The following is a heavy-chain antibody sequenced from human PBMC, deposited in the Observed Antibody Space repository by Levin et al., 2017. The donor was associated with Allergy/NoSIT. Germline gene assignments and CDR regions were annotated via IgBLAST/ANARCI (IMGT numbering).Heavy chain of an antibody. V-gene: IGHV3-30*04. CDR3: ARVSTETTYNYYYGMDV. D-gene: IGHD4-17*01. J-gene: IGHJ6*02. Sequence: LSLTCAASGFTFSNYAMHWVRQAPGKGLEWVAVISYDGIITYYKDSLKGRFTISRDDSKNILYLQIKSLRAEDTAVYYCARVSTETTYNYYYGMDVWGQGTTVTVSS. CDR2: ISYDGIIT. CDR1: GFTFSNYA.